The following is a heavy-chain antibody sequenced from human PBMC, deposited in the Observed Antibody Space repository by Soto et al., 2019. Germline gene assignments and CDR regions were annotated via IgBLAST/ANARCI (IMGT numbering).Heavy chain of an antibody. CDR2: IIPIFGTA. J-gene: IGHJ2*01. Sequence: QVQLVQSGAEVKKPGSSVKVSRKASGGTFSSYAISWVRQTPGQGLEWMGGIIPIFGTANYAQQFQGRVTITADESTSTAYMELSSLRSEDTAVYYCASGSVVVTAIRGYFDLWGRGTLVTVSS. D-gene: IGHD2-21*02. CDR3: ASGSVVVTAIRGYFDL. CDR1: GGTFSSYA. V-gene: IGHV1-69*01.